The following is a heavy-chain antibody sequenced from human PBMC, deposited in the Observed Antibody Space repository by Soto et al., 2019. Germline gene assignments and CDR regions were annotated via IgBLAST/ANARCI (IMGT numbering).Heavy chain of an antibody. D-gene: IGHD3-22*01. CDR1: GFTFSSYA. J-gene: IGHJ4*02. CDR2: ISYDGSNK. Sequence: PGGSLRLSCAASGFTFSSYAMHWVRQAPGKGLEWVAVISYDGSNKYYADSVKGRFTISRDNSKNTLYLQMNRLRAEDTAVYYCARVKYYYDSSGQVFDYWGQGTLVTVCS. CDR3: ARVKYYYDSSGQVFDY. V-gene: IGHV3-30-3*01.